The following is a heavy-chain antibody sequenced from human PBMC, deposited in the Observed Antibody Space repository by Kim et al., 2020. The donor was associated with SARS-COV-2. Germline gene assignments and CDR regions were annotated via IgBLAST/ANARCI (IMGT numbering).Heavy chain of an antibody. CDR3: ARESGPSGGHYYFDY. D-gene: IGHD3-3*01. CDR2: IYYSGST. V-gene: IGHV4-59*01. Sequence: SETLSLTCTVSGGSISSYYWSWIRQPQGKGLEWIGYIYYSGSTNYNPSLKRRVTISVDTSKNQFSLKLSSVTAADTAAYYCARESGPSGGHYYFDYWGQGTLVTVSS. J-gene: IGHJ4*02. CDR1: GGSISSYY.